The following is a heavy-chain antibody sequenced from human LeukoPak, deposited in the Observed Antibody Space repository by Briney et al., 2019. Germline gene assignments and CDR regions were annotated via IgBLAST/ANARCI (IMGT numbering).Heavy chain of an antibody. V-gene: IGHV1-2*02. Sequence: GASVKVSCKASGYTFTGNYMHWVRQALGQGLEWMGWINPSSGGTNYAQKFQGRVTMTRDTSISTAYMELSSLRFDDTAVYHCARGSGTSWFDYWGQGTLVTVSS. CDR3: ARGSGTSWFDY. D-gene: IGHD2-2*01. J-gene: IGHJ4*02. CDR2: INPSSGGT. CDR1: GYTFTGNY.